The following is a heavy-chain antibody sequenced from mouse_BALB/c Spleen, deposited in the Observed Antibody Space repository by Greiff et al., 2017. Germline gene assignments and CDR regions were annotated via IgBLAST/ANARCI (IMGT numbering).Heavy chain of an antibody. D-gene: IGHD2-14*01. CDR1: GFTFSSYA. V-gene: IGHV5-9-4*01. CDR3: ARGQVRRTGFAY. CDR2: ISSGGSYT. J-gene: IGHJ3*01. Sequence: EVKLVESGGGLVKPGGSLKLSCAASGFTFSSYAMSWVRQSPEKRLEWVAEISSGGSYTYSPDTVTGRFTISRDNAKNTLYLEMSSLRSEDTAMYYCARGQVRRTGFAYWGQGTLVTVSA.